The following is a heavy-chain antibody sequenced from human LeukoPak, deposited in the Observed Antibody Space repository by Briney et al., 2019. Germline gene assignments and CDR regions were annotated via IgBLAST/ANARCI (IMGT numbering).Heavy chain of an antibody. D-gene: IGHD3-22*01. CDR3: ARGRLVYDSSGYWFRYYFDY. CDR1: GGSFSGYY. J-gene: IGHJ4*02. CDR2: INHSGST. Sequence: SETLSLTCAVYGGSFSGYYWSWIRQPPGKGLEWIGEINHSGSTNYNPSLKSRVTISVDTSKNQFSLKLSSVTAADTAVYYCARGRLVYDSSGYWFRYYFDYWGQGTLVTVSS. V-gene: IGHV4-34*01.